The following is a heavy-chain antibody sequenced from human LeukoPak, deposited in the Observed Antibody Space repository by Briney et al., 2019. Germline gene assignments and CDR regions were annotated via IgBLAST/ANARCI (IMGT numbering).Heavy chain of an antibody. D-gene: IGHD1-26*01. CDR3: ATAPNQWELLREDY. V-gene: IGHV3-23*01. J-gene: IGHJ4*02. CDR2: ISGSGGST. Sequence: GGSLRLSCAASGFTVSSNYMSWVRQAPGKGLEWVSAISGSGGSTYYADSVKGRFTISRDNSKNTLYLQMNSLRAEDTAVYYCATAPNQWELLREDYWGQGTLVTVSS. CDR1: GFTVSSNY.